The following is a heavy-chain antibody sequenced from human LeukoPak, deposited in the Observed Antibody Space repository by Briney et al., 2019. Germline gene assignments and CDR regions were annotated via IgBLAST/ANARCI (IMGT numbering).Heavy chain of an antibody. Sequence: SETLSLTCTVSGYSLSSGYSWGWIRQPPGKGLEWIGTIYHSGSTYYNPSLKSRVTISLDTSMNKYSLKLISVTAADTAVYYCARSITLVRGVIIGYYYMDVWGKGTTVTVSS. V-gene: IGHV4-38-2*02. CDR2: IYHSGST. D-gene: IGHD3-10*01. CDR3: ARSITLVRGVIIGYYYMDV. J-gene: IGHJ6*03. CDR1: GYSLSSGYS.